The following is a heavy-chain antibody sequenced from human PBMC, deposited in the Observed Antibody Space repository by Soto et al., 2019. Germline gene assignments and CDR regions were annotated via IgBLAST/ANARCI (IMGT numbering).Heavy chain of an antibody. D-gene: IGHD6-6*01. CDR3: ARGSSIAGLYYGMDV. V-gene: IGHV4-31*03. CDR2: NYYSGIT. CDR1: GGSISSGGYY. Sequence: SETLSLTCTVSGGSISSGGYYWTWIRQHPGKGLEWIGYNYYSGITYYNPSLKSRVTISLDTSKNQFSLKLSSVTAADTAVYYCARGSSIAGLYYGMDVWGQGTAVTVSS. J-gene: IGHJ6*02.